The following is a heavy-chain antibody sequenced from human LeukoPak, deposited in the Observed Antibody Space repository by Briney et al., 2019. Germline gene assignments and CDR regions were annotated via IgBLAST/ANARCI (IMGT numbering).Heavy chain of an antibody. V-gene: IGHV3-7*01. CDR2: IKQDGDEK. CDR1: GFTFSDYW. Sequence: GGSLRLSCAASGFTFSDYWMSWVRQAPGKGLEWVANIKQDGDEKNYVDSVKGRFTISRDNAKSSLYLQMNSLRAEDTAVYYCASTLSLDYWGQGTLVPVSS. J-gene: IGHJ4*02. CDR3: ASTLSLDY.